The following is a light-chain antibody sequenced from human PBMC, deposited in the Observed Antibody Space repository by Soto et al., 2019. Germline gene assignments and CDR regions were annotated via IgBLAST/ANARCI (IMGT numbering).Light chain of an antibody. CDR3: QQSYSTPLT. CDR1: QSISSY. J-gene: IGKJ4*01. CDR2: AAS. V-gene: IGKV1-39*01. Sequence: DIHMTQSPSSLSASVGDRVTITCRASQSISSYLNWYQQKPGKAPKFLIYAASSLQSGVPSRFSGSGSGAYFTLTISSLQPEDFVTYYCQQSYSTPLTFGGGTKVEI.